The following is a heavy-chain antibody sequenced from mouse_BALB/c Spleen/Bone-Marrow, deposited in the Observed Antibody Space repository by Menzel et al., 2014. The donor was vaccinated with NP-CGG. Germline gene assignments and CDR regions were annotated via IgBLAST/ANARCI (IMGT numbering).Heavy chain of an antibody. Sequence: VMLVESGAELVRPGSSVKISCKASGYEFSSYWMNWVKQRPGQGLEWIGQIYPGDGDTNYNGKFKGKATLTADKSSRTAYMQVSSLASEDSAVYFCARVYYGNLDYWGQGTSVTVSS. D-gene: IGHD2-1*01. V-gene: IGHV1-80*01. CDR1: GYEFSSYW. J-gene: IGHJ4*01. CDR2: IYPGDGDT. CDR3: ARVYYGNLDY.